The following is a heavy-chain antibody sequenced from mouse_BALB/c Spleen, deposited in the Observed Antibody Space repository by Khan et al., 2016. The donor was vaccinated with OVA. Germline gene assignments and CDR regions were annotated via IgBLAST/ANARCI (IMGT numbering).Heavy chain of an antibody. CDR1: GYTFTEYT. CDR3: ARRYYYGYYWFVDV. J-gene: IGHJ1*01. D-gene: IGHD1-2*01. Sequence: VQLQQSGPELVKPGASVKISCKTSGYTFTEYTMHWVKQSHGKSLEWIGRINPNNGGTSYNQTFKGKATLTVAKSSSTASMELRSLTSADSAVNYCARRYYYGYYWFVDVWGAGTTVTVSS. V-gene: IGHV1-22*01. CDR2: INPNNGGT.